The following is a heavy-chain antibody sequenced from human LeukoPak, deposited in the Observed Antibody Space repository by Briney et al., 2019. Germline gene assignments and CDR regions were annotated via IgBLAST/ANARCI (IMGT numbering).Heavy chain of an antibody. J-gene: IGHJ4*02. D-gene: IGHD4-11*01. V-gene: IGHV3-30*03. CDR2: ISYDGNNK. Sequence: PGGSLRLSCAASRFTFTDYTMNWVRQAPGTGLEWVAVISYDGNNKYYANSVKGRFTISRDNSRNTLYLQMNSLRPEDTAVYYCAREYQDYTLAYWGQGALVTVSS. CDR1: RFTFTDYT. CDR3: AREYQDYTLAY.